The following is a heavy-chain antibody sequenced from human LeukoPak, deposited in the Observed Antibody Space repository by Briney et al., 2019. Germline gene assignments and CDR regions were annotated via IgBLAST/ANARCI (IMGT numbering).Heavy chain of an antibody. D-gene: IGHD6-13*01. CDR1: GFIVSSNY. J-gene: IGHJ4*02. CDR3: AKGRQQLASLDY. Sequence: GGSLRLSCAASGFIVSSNYMTWIRQAPGKRLEWVAIVYRGGDTYYADSVKGRFTISRDNSKNTLYLQMNSLRAEDTAIYYCAKGRQQLASLDYWGQGILVTVSS. CDR2: VYRGGDT. V-gene: IGHV3-53*01.